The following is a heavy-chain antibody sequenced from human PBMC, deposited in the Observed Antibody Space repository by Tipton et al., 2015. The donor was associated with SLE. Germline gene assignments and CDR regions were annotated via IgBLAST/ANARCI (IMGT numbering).Heavy chain of an antibody. J-gene: IGHJ5*02. D-gene: IGHD6-13*01. Sequence: TLSLTCIVSGDSISSSSYYWGWIRQPPGKGLEWIANIYYSGGTNYNPSLQSRVTISLDTSKNHFSLKLSSVTAADTAVYYCARGGTPAAGYKWFDPWGQGTLVTVPS. CDR1: GDSISSSSYY. V-gene: IGHV4-61*03. CDR3: ARGGTPAAGYKWFDP. CDR2: IYYSGGT.